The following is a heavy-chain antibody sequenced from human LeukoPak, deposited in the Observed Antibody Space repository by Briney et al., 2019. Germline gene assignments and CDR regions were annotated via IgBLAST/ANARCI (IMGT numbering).Heavy chain of an antibody. CDR2: IYTSGST. V-gene: IGHV4-61*02. J-gene: IGHJ5*02. CDR3: ARDLDSSGYYSNWFDP. CDR1: GGSISSGSYY. D-gene: IGHD3-22*01. Sequence: PSQTLSLTCTVSGGSISSGSYYWSWIRQPAGKGLEWIGRIYTSGSTNYNPSLKSRVTISVDTSKNQFSLKLSSVTAADTAVYYCARDLDSSGYYSNWFDPWRQGTLVTVSS.